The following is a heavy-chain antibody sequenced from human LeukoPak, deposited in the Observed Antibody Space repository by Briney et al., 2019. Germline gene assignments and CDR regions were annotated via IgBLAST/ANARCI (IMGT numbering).Heavy chain of an antibody. CDR3: AKENDFWSGYLTPKFDP. CDR2: VSGSGGST. J-gene: IGHJ5*02. V-gene: IGHV3-23*01. D-gene: IGHD3-3*01. Sequence: PGGSLRLSCAASGFTFSSYAMSWVRQAPGKGVERVSAVSGSGGSTYYADSVKGRFTISRDNSKNTLYLQMNSLRAEDTAVYYCAKENDFWSGYLTPKFDPWGQGTLVTVSS. CDR1: GFTFSSYA.